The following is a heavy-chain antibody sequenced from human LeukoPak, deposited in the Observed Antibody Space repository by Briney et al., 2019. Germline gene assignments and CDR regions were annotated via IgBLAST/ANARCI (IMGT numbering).Heavy chain of an antibody. CDR2: ISYDGSNK. CDR3: ARDYYDSSGYYPWGY. D-gene: IGHD3-22*01. CDR1: GFTFSSYG. V-gene: IGHV3-30*03. J-gene: IGHJ4*02. Sequence: GRSLRLSCAASGFTFSSYGMHWVRQAPGKGLEWVAVISYDGSNKYYADSVKGRFTSSRDNSKNTLYLQMNSLRAEDTAVYYCARDYYDSSGYYPWGYWGQGTLVTVSA.